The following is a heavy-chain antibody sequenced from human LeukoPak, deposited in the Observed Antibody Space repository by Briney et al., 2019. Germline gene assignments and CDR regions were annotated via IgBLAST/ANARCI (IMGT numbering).Heavy chain of an antibody. D-gene: IGHD3-22*01. CDR1: GFTFSTYT. V-gene: IGHV3-21*01. J-gene: IGHJ3*02. Sequence: PGGSLRLSCAASGFTFSTYTMNWVRQAPGKGLEWVSSISTGSSYIYYADSVRGRFTISRDNAKNSLYLQMNSLRAEDTAVYYCAREYYYDSREGAFDICGQGTMVTVS. CDR3: AREYYYDSREGAFDI. CDR2: ISTGSSYI.